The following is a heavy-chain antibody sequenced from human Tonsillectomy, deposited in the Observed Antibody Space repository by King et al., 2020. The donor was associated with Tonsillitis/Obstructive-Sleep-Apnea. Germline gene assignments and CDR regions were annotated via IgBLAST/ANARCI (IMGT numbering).Heavy chain of an antibody. CDR2: ISGGGGNT. D-gene: IGHD1-26*01. Sequence: VQLVESGGGLVQPGGSLRLSCEASGFTFNNYALNWVRQAPGKGLEWVSGISGGGGNTYYAHSVKGRFTISRDNSKNTLYLQMNSLRAEDTAVYYCAKDSRGWEPDYYFDYWGQGTLVTVSS. CDR3: AKDSRGWEPDYYFDY. V-gene: IGHV3-23*04. CDR1: GFTFNNYA. J-gene: IGHJ4*02.